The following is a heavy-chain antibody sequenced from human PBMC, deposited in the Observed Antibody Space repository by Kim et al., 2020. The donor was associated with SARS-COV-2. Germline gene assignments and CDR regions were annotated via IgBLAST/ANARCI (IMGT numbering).Heavy chain of an antibody. J-gene: IGHJ4*02. V-gene: IGHV3-23*01. CDR3: AKVCGDNCYFPDF. CDR1: EFTFRSYV. Sequence: GGSLRLSCAASEFTFRSYVMSWVRQAPGRGLEWVSAISASGASTYYADSVKDQLTISRDNSKNTLYLQMYSLRAEDTAIYYCAKVCGDNCYFPDFWGQGTLVTGSS. D-gene: IGHD2-15*01. CDR2: ISASGAST.